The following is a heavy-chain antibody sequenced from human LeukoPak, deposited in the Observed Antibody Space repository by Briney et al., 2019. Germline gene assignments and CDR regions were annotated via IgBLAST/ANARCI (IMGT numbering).Heavy chain of an antibody. CDR2: IYSGSS. D-gene: IGHD2-2*01. CDR1: GGSISSYY. Sequence: SETLSLTCTVSGGSISSYYWSWIRQPPGKGLEWIGYIYSGSSSYNPSLQSRVNISVDTSMNQFSLKLTSMTAADTAVYYCGRAGPGAFFDHWGRGALVTVSS. V-gene: IGHV4-59*01. J-gene: IGHJ4*02. CDR3: GRAGPGAFFDH.